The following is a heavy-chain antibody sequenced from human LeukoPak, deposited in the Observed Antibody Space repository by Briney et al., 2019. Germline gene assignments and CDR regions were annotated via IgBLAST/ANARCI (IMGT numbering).Heavy chain of an antibody. CDR3: EAIDAFDI. Sequence: SETLSPTCAVYGGSFSGYYWSWIRQPPGKGLEWIGEINHSGNTNYNPSLKSRVTISVDTSKNQFSLKLSSVTAADTAVYYCEAIDAFDIWGQGTMVTVSS. J-gene: IGHJ3*02. CDR2: INHSGNT. CDR1: GGSFSGYY. V-gene: IGHV4-34*01.